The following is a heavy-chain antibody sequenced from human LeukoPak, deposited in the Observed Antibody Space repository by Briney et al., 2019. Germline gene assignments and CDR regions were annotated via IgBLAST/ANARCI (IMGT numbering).Heavy chain of an antibody. J-gene: IGHJ4*02. CDR2: ISGSGGST. CDR1: GFTFSSYA. D-gene: IGHD4-17*01. Sequence: GGSLRLSCAASGFTFSSYAMSWVRQAPGRGLEWVSAISGSGGSTYYADSVKDRFTISRDNSKNTLYLQMNSLRAEDTAVYYCAKDSGDPPFDYWGQGTLVTVSS. CDR3: AKDSGDPPFDY. V-gene: IGHV3-23*01.